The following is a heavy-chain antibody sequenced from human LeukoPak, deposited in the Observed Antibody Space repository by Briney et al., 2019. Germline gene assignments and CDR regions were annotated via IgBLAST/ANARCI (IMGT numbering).Heavy chain of an antibody. D-gene: IGHD2-15*01. CDR3: AIGGAREGYCSGGSCFDY. CDR1: GYSFTSYW. V-gene: IGHV5-51*01. Sequence: GESLKISCKGSGYSFTSYWIGWVRQMPGKGLEWMGIIYPGDSDTRYSPSFQGQVTISADKSISTAYLQWSSLKASDTAMYYCAIGGAREGYCSGGSCFDYWGQGTLVTVSS. CDR2: IYPGDSDT. J-gene: IGHJ4*02.